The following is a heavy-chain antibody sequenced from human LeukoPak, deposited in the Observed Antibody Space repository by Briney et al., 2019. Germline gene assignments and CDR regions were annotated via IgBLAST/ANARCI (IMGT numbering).Heavy chain of an antibody. CDR2: ISGSGGST. V-gene: IGHV3-23*01. CDR3: ANGGDYYDSSGCYYGDY. Sequence: QSGGSLRLSCAASGFTFSSYAMSWVRQAPGKGLEWVSAISGSGGSTYYADSVKGRFTISRDNSKNTLYLQMNSLRAEDTAVYYCANGGDYYDSSGCYYGDYWGQGTLVTVSS. CDR1: GFTFSSYA. D-gene: IGHD3-22*01. J-gene: IGHJ4*02.